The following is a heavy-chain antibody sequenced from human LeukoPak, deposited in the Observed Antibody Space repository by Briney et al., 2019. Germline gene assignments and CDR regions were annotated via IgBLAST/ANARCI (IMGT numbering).Heavy chain of an antibody. V-gene: IGHV1-2*02. CDR2: INPNSGGT. Sequence: GASVKVSCKASGYTFTGYYMHWLRQAPGQGLEWMGWINPNSGGTNYAQKFQGRVTMTRDTSISTAYMELNRLRSDDTAVYYCARDVQQLANYYYYGLDVWGQGTTVTVSS. CDR3: ARDVQQLANYYYYGLDV. CDR1: GYTFTGYY. D-gene: IGHD6-13*01. J-gene: IGHJ6*02.